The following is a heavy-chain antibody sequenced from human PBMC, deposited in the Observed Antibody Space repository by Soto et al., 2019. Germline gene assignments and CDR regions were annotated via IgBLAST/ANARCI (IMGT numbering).Heavy chain of an antibody. V-gene: IGHV7-4-1*01. CDR3: AREVSSSWYWENYYYYGMDV. CDR2: INTNTGNP. CDR1: GYTFTSYA. D-gene: IGHD6-13*01. J-gene: IGHJ6*02. Sequence: GASVQVTCKASGYTFTSYAMNWVRQAPGQGLELMGWINTNTGNPTYAQGFTGRFVFSLDTSVSTAYLQICSLKAEDTAVYYCAREVSSSWYWENYYYYGMDVWGQGTTVTVSS.